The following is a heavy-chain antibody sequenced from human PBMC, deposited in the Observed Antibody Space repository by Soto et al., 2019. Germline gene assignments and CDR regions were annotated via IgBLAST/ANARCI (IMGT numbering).Heavy chain of an antibody. CDR3: ARQCKSYDFWSGSPTYGMDV. V-gene: IGHV5-51*01. J-gene: IGHJ6*02. CDR2: IYPGDSDT. CDR1: GYSCTSYW. Sequence: GEALKISWKGSGYSCTSYWIGWVRQMPGKGLEGVGIIYPGDSDTRYSPSFQGQVTISADKYISTAYLQWSSLKAADTAMYYCARQCKSYDFWSGSPTYGMDVWGQGTTVTVSS. D-gene: IGHD3-3*01.